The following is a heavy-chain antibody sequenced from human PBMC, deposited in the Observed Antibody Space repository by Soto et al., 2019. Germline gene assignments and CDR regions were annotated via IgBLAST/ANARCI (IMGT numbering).Heavy chain of an antibody. J-gene: IGHJ4*02. CDR3: ATMDCSGGSCYYYDSSGYYYDDY. CDR1: GFTFSSYG. Sequence: QVQLVESGGGVVQPGRSLRLSCVASGFTFSSYGMHWVRQAPGKGLEWVAVISYDGSNKYYADSVKGRFTISRDNSKNTLYLQMNSLRAEDTAVYYCATMDCSGGSCYYYDSSGYYYDDYWGQGTLVTVSS. D-gene: IGHD3-22*01. V-gene: IGHV3-30*03. CDR2: ISYDGSNK.